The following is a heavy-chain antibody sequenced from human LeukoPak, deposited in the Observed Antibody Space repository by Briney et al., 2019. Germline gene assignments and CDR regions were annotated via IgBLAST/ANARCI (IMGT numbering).Heavy chain of an antibody. CDR1: GGSIRRSSDY. Sequence: PSDTLSLTCSVWGGSIRRSSDYGGWSRQPPGKGVEWIGSIYSSGSTYYNPPLKSRVTISADTSKNHSSLKLSSVTAADTAVYYCARQWFGELFGYFDYWGQGTLVTVSS. CDR2: IYSSGST. J-gene: IGHJ4*02. V-gene: IGHV4-39*01. CDR3: ARQWFGELFGYFDY. D-gene: IGHD3-10*01.